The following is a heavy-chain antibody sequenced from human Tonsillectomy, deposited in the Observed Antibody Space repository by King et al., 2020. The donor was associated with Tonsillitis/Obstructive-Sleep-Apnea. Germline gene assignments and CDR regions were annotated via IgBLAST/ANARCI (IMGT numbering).Heavy chain of an antibody. CDR1: GFSFITSGVG. CDR3: AHRSLVSLLQPATDNWFDT. CDR2: IYWDEDK. J-gene: IGHJ5*02. D-gene: IGHD2-15*01. V-gene: IGHV2-5*02. Sequence: ITLKESGPTLVKPTQTLTLTCTFSGFSFITSGVGVGWIRQPPGEALEWLALIYWDEDKRYSPSLKSMPTTTRDSSESRVVLTMTNMDPVDTATYYCAHRSLVSLLQPATDNWFDTWGQGTLVTVSS.